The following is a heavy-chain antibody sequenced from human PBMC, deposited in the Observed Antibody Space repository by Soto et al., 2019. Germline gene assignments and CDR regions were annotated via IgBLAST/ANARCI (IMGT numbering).Heavy chain of an antibody. J-gene: IGHJ4*02. CDR2: ISSSSTFI. Sequence: GSLRLSCTASGFTFSTYSMIWVRQAPGKGLEWVSSISSSSTFIYYADSVKGRFSISRDNVKNSLYLQMNSLRADDTAVYYCARDIVSVAYADYWGQGTLVTVSS. CDR3: ARDIVSVAYADY. D-gene: IGHD6-19*01. CDR1: GFTFSTYS. V-gene: IGHV3-21*01.